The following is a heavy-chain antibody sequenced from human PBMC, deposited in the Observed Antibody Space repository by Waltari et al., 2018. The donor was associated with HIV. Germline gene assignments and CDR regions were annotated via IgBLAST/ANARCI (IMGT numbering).Heavy chain of an antibody. D-gene: IGHD2-2*02. CDR1: GFTVSRHF. J-gene: IGHJ6*02. CDR3: ARAVVPGRIPHYYYAMDV. V-gene: IGHV3-53*01. CDR2: TYSGGST. Sequence: EVQLVESGGDLIQPGGCLGLYCAGSGFTVSRHFMSGVRQAPGKGLDWVSLTYSGGSTYYANSVQGRFTVSRDISKNTLYLQMSGLRGDDTAVYYCARAVVPGRIPHYYYAMDVWGQGTTVTVSS.